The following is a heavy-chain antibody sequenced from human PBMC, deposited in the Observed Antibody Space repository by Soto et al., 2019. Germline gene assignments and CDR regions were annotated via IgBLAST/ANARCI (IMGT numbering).Heavy chain of an antibody. D-gene: IGHD3-9*01. CDR2: IIPIFGTA. J-gene: IGHJ6*02. CDR1: GGTFSSYA. V-gene: IGHV1-69*06. Sequence: QVQLVQSGAEVKKPGSSVKVSCTASGGTFSSYAISWVRQAPGQGLEWMGGIIPIFGTANYAQKFQGRVTITADKSTSTAYMELSSLRSEDTAVYYCARGNYDILTGYYYYYGMDVWGQGTTVTVSS. CDR3: ARGNYDILTGYYYYYGMDV.